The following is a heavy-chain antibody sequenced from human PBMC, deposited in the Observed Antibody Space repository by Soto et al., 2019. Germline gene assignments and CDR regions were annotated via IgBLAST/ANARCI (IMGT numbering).Heavy chain of an antibody. D-gene: IGHD6-19*01. CDR2: IGTAGDT. Sequence: QPGGSLRLSCAASGFTFSSYDMHWVRQATGKGLEWVSAIGTAGDTYYPGSVKGRFTISRENAKNSLYLQMNSLRAGDTAVYYCARASLSSGWYPNFDYWGQGTLVTVSS. V-gene: IGHV3-13*01. CDR3: ARASLSSGWYPNFDY. J-gene: IGHJ4*02. CDR1: GFTFSSYD.